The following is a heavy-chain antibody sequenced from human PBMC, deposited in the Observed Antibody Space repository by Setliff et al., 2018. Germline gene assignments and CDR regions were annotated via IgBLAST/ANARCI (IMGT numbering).Heavy chain of an antibody. CDR1: GFTFSDYY. V-gene: IGHV3-11*01. D-gene: IGHD3-16*02. Sequence: GGSLRLSCAASGFTFSDYYMSWIRQAPGKGLEWVSYITSNGTTTFYADSMKGRFTISRDNAKNSLYLQMNSLSAEDTAVYFCARRNYRTALDYWGQGTLVTVSS. J-gene: IGHJ4*02. CDR3: ARRNYRTALDY. CDR2: ITSNGTTT.